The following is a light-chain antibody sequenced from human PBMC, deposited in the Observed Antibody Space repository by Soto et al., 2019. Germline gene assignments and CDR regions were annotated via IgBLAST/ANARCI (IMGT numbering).Light chain of an antibody. J-gene: IGKJ5*01. CDR3: QQRSNWPIT. Sequence: DIQMTQSPSSLSASVGDRVTITCRASQNIDNYLNWYQQKPGKAPKLLIYKASTLKSGVPSRFSGSGSGTDYTLTISSLEPEDCAVYYCQQRSNWPITFGQGTRLEIK. V-gene: IGKV1-39*01. CDR2: KAS. CDR1: QNIDNY.